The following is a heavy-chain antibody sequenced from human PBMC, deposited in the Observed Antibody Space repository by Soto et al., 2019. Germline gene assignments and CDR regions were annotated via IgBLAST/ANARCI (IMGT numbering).Heavy chain of an antibody. V-gene: IGHV3-7*01. J-gene: IGHJ4*02. CDR1: GFTFSSYW. Sequence: EVQLVESGGGLVQPGGSLRLSCAASGFTFSSYWMSWVRQAPGKGLEWVANIKQDGSEKYYVDSVKGRFTISRDNAKNSLYLQMISLRAEDTAVYYWARDPPYPRDYLGQGTLVTVPS. CDR3: ARDPPYPRDY. CDR2: IKQDGSEK.